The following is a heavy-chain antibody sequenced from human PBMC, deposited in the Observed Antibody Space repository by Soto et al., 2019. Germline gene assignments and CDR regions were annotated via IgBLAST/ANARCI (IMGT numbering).Heavy chain of an antibody. J-gene: IGHJ4*02. V-gene: IGHV4-59*01. CDR3: ARVGPYCGGDCYSGPFDY. D-gene: IGHD2-21*02. Sequence: SETLSLTCTVSGGSISSYYWSWIRQPPGKGLEWIGYIYYSGSTNYNPSLKSRVTISVDTSKNQFSLKLSSVTAADTAVYYCARVGPYCGGDCYSGPFDYWGQGTLVTVSS. CDR1: GGSISSYY. CDR2: IYYSGST.